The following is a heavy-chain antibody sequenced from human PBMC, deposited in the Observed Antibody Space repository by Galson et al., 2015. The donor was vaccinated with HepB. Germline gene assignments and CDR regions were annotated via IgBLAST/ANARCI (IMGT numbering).Heavy chain of an antibody. V-gene: IGHV3-23*01. CDR1: GFTFKNYA. D-gene: IGHD2-15*01. J-gene: IGHJ4*02. CDR2: ITSSGGNS. CDR3: AKDGIMVANNPYHFHY. Sequence: SLRLSCAGYGFTFKNYAMRWVRQAPRRGLEWVSCITSSGGNSYYTDPVEGRFTVSRDNSKNTLLLQLNSLRAEDTAMYFCAKDGIMVANNPYHFHYWGQGTLVTVSS.